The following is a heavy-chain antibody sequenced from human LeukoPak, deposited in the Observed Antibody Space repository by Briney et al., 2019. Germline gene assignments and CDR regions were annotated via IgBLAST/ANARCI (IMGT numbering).Heavy chain of an antibody. Sequence: ASVKVSCKASGYTFTGYYMHWVRQAPGQGLEWMGWINPNSGGTNYAQKLQGRVTMTTDTSTSTAYMELRSLRSDDTAVYYCARDQESAQYETHFDYWGQGTLVTVSS. CDR3: ARDQESAQYETHFDY. V-gene: IGHV1-2*02. J-gene: IGHJ4*02. CDR1: GYTFTGYY. D-gene: IGHD3-3*01. CDR2: INPNSGGT.